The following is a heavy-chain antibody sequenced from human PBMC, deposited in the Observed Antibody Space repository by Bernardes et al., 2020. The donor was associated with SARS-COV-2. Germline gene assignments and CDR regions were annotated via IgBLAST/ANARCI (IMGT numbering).Heavy chain of an antibody. CDR3: ARDPSEKIVATITIAVAGYFDY. V-gene: IGHV1-46*01. D-gene: IGHD5-12*01. CDR1: GYTFTSYY. J-gene: IGHJ4*02. CDR2: INPSGGST. Sequence: ASVKVSCKASGYTFTSYYMHWVRQAPGQGLEWMGIINPSGGSTSYAQKFQGRVTMTSDTSTSTVYMELSSLRSEDTAVYYCARDPSEKIVATITIAVAGYFDYWGQGTLVTVSS.